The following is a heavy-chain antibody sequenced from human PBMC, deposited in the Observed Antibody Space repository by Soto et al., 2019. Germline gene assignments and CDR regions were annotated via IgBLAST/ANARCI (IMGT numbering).Heavy chain of an antibody. CDR1: GGSVSSGSYY. V-gene: IGHV4-61*01. J-gene: IGHJ1*01. Sequence: QVQLQESGPGLVKPSETLSLTCTVSGGSVSSGSYYWSWIRQPPGKGLEWIGDIFHSGSTKYNPSLKSRVTISVDTSKNQFSLTLSSVTAADTAVYSCARGGYHEYFQDWGQGTLVTVSS. CDR3: ARGGYHEYFQD. D-gene: IGHD5-18*01. CDR2: IFHSGST.